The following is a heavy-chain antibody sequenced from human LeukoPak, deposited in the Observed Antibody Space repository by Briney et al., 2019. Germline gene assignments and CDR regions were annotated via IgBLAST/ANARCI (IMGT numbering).Heavy chain of an antibody. CDR2: IWYDGSNK. V-gene: IGHV3-33*01. J-gene: IGHJ4*02. D-gene: IGHD3-10*01. CDR1: GFTFSNYG. Sequence: PGGSLRLSCAASGFTFSNYGMHWVRQAPGKGLEWVAVIWYDGSNKYYADSLKGRLTISRDNSKNTLYLQMNSLRAEDTAVYYCARGGNYYGSGSPDYWGQGTLVTVSS. CDR3: ARGGNYYGSGSPDY.